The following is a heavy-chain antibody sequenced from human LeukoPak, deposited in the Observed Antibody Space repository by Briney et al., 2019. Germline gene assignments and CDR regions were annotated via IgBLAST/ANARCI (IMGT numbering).Heavy chain of an antibody. D-gene: IGHD6-19*01. CDR1: GGSFSGYY. CDR2: INHSGST. V-gene: IGHV4-34*01. CDR3: ARAGRYYFDY. J-gene: IGHJ4*02. Sequence: PSETRSLTCAVYGGSFSGYYWSWIRQPPGKGLEWIGEINHSGSTNYNPSLKSRVTISVDTSKNQFSLKLSSVTAADTAVYYCARAGRYYFDYWGQGTLVTVSS.